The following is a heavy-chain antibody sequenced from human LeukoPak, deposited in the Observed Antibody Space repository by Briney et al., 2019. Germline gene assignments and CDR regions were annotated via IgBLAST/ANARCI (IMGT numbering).Heavy chain of an antibody. CDR1: GFTFSSHA. CDR3: AKAPGPVDY. CDR2: ISGSGGST. V-gene: IGHV3-23*01. J-gene: IGHJ4*02. Sequence: GGSLRLSCAASGFTFSSHAMSWVRRAPGKGLEWVSAISGSGGSTYYADSVKGRFTISRDNSKNTLYLQMNSLRAENTAVYYCAKAPGPVDYWGQGTLVTVSS.